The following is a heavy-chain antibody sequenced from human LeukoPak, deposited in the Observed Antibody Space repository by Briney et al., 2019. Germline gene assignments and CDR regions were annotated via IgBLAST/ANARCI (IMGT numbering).Heavy chain of an antibody. CDR3: ARDRSDYVWGSNDAFDI. V-gene: IGHV4-59*01. D-gene: IGHD3-16*01. CDR1: GGSISSYY. CDR2: IYYSGST. J-gene: IGHJ3*02. Sequence: PSETLSLTCTVSGGSISSYYWSWIRQPPGRGLEWIGYIYYSGSTNYNPSLKSRVTISVDTSKNQFSLKLSSVTAADTAVYYCARDRSDYVWGSNDAFDIWGQGTMVTVSS.